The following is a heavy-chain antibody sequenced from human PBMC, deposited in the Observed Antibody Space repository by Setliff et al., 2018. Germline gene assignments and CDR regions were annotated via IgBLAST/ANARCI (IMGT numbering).Heavy chain of an antibody. CDR1: GGSISSGSNY. CDR3: ARSLSSGSYWNPRPFYSDS. CDR2: IDPSGNT. Sequence: PSETLSLTCTVSGGSISSGSNYWSWIRQPAGRGLEWMGHIDPSGNTNYHPSLRSRVTISRDTSKNQFSLKLTSVTAADTAVYFCARSLSSGSYWNPRPFYSDSWAREPWS. J-gene: IGHJ4*02. V-gene: IGHV4-61*09. D-gene: IGHD3-10*01.